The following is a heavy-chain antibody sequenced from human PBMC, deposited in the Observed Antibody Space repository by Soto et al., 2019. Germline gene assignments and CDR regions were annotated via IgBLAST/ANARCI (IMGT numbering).Heavy chain of an antibody. J-gene: IGHJ4*02. CDR2: ISYDGSNK. Sequence: QVQLVESGGGVVQPGRSLRLSCAASGFTFSSYGMHWVRQAPGKGLEWVAVISYDGSNKYYADSVKGRFTISRDNSKNTLYLQMNSLRAEDTAVYYCAKDGITGTIVDYWGQGTLVTVSS. V-gene: IGHV3-30*18. CDR1: GFTFSSYG. D-gene: IGHD1-7*01. CDR3: AKDGITGTIVDY.